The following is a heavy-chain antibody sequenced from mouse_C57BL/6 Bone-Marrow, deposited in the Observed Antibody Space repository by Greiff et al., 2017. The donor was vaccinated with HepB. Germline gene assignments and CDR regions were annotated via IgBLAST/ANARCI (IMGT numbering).Heavy chain of an antibody. CDR1: GYTFTSYT. J-gene: IGHJ4*01. CDR3: ARTPTVVARNYAMDY. D-gene: IGHD1-1*01. V-gene: IGHV1-4*01. Sequence: QVQLQQSGAELARPGASVKMSCKASGYTFTSYTMHWVKQRPGQGLEWIGYINPSSGYTKYNQKFKDKATLTADKSSSTAYMQLSSLTSEDSAVYYCARTPTVVARNYAMDYWGQGTSVTVSS. CDR2: INPSSGYT.